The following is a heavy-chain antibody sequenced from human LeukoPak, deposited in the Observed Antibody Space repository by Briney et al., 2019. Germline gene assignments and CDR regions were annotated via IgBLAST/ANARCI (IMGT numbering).Heavy chain of an antibody. J-gene: IGHJ4*02. CDR1: GFTFSSYG. CDR2: IRYDESNK. D-gene: IGHD3-10*01. Sequence: GGSLRLSCAASGFTFSSYGMHWVRQAPGKGLEWVTFIRYDESNKYYADSVKGRFTISRDNSKNTLYLQMNSLRAEDTAVYYCARDSSTYYYGSGSYGGSVDYWGQGTLVTVSS. CDR3: ARDSSTYYYGSGSYGGSVDY. V-gene: IGHV3-30*02.